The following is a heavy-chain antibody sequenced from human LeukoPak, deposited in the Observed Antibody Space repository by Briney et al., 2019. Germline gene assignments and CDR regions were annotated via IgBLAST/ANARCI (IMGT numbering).Heavy chain of an antibody. CDR1: GGSFSGYY. Sequence: PSETLSLTCAVYGGSFSGYYWSWIRQPPGKGLEWIGEINHSGSTNYNPSLKSRVTISVDPSKNQFSLKLSSVTAADTAVYYCARVRGYCSGGSCYSGYYYYYMDVWGKGTTVTVSS. D-gene: IGHD2-15*01. CDR3: ARVRGYCSGGSCYSGYYYYYMDV. V-gene: IGHV4-34*01. J-gene: IGHJ6*03. CDR2: INHSGST.